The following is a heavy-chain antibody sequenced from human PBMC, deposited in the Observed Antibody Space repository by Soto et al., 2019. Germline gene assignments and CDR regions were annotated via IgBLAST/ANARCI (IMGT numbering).Heavy chain of an antibody. CDR1: GYSFTSYW. Sequence: GESLKISCKGSGYSFTSYWISWVRQMPGKGLEWMGRIDPSDSYTNYSPSFQGHVTMSDDKSNSTAYLQWRGLKASDTAMYCCAANARTGDAFDIWGQGTMVTVSS. J-gene: IGHJ3*02. CDR3: AANARTGDAFDI. D-gene: IGHD3-9*01. V-gene: IGHV5-10-1*01. CDR2: IDPSDSYT.